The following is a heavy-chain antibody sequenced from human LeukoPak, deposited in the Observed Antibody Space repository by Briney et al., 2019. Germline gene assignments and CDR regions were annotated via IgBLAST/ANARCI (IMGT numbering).Heavy chain of an antibody. CDR2: INPNSGGT. CDR1: GYTFTGYY. J-gene: IGHJ4*02. V-gene: IGHV1-2*02. Sequence: ASVKVFCKASGYTFTGYYMHWVRQAPGQGLEWMGWINPNSGGTNYAQKFQGRVTMTRDTSISTAYMELSRLRSDDTAVYYCARVRYSSSWYRFDYWGQGTLVTVSS. CDR3: ARVRYSSSWYRFDY. D-gene: IGHD6-13*01.